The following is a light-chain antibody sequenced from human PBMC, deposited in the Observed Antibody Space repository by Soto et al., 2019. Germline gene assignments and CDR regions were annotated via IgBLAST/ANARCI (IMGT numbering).Light chain of an antibody. V-gene: IGKV1-9*01. J-gene: IGKJ1*01. CDR2: AAS. Sequence: IQMRHCPSSLSSSLGDRGTIACRASQGISSYLAWYQQKPGKAPKLLIYAASTLQSGVPSRFSGSGSGTEFTLTISSLQPDDFATYYCQHYNSYSEAFGQGTKVDIK. CDR1: QGISSY. CDR3: QHYNSYSEA.